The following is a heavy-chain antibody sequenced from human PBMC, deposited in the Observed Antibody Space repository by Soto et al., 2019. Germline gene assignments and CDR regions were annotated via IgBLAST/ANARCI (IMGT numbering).Heavy chain of an antibody. V-gene: IGHV3-23*01. Sequence: EVQLLESGGGLVQPGGSLRLSCAASGFTFSSYAMSWVRQAPGKGLEWVSAISGSGGSTYYADSVKGRFTISRDNSKNTLYLQMNSLRAEDTALYYCAKAYCSSTSCDDYWGQGTLVTVSS. D-gene: IGHD2-2*01. CDR3: AKAYCSSTSCDDY. CDR1: GFTFSSYA. CDR2: ISGSGGST. J-gene: IGHJ4*02.